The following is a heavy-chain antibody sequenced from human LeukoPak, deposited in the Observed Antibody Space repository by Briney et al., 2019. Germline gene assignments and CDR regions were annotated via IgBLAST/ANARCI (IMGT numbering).Heavy chain of an antibody. V-gene: IGHV3-48*02. CDR1: GFTFSSYS. CDR3: ARDGGLVGASGAFDY. Sequence: GGSLRLSCAASGFTFSSYSMNWVRQAPGKGLEWVSYISSSSSTIYYADSAKGRFTISRDNAKNSLYLQMNSLRDEDTAVYYCARDGGLVGASGAFDYWGEGTLVTVSS. CDR2: ISSSSSTI. D-gene: IGHD1-26*01. J-gene: IGHJ4*02.